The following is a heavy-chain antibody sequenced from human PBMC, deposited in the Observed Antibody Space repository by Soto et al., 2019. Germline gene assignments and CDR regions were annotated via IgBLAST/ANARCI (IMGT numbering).Heavy chain of an antibody. V-gene: IGHV3-21*01. Sequence: GGSLRLSCAASGFTFSSYSMNWVRQAPGKGLEWVSSISSSSSYIYYADSVKGRFTISRDNAKNSLYLQMNSLRAEDTAVYYCARGKTYSSGWYGGVDYFDYWGQGTLVTVSS. J-gene: IGHJ4*02. CDR1: GFTFSSYS. CDR3: ARGKTYSSGWYGGVDYFDY. CDR2: ISSSSSYI. D-gene: IGHD6-19*01.